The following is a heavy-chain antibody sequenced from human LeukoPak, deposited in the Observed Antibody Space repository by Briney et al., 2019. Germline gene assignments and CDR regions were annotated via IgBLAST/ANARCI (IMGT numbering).Heavy chain of an antibody. CDR1: GGSISNYY. Sequence: SETLSLTCSVSGGSISNYYWSWIRQPPGKGLEWIGYIYYSGTTNYNPSLKSRVTISVDTSKNQFSLKLSSVTAADTAVYYCARVLGYCSAGSCYPSFDYWGQGTLVTVSS. V-gene: IGHV4-59*01. D-gene: IGHD2-15*01. CDR2: IYYSGTT. J-gene: IGHJ4*02. CDR3: ARVLGYCSAGSCYPSFDY.